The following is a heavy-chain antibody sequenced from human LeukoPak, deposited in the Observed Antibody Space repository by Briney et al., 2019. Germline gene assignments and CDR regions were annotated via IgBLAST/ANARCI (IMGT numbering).Heavy chain of an antibody. V-gene: IGHV4-34*01. CDR2: INHSGST. CDR1: GGSFSGYY. J-gene: IGHJ4*02. Sequence: PSETLSLTCAVSGGSFSGYYWSWIRQPPGKGLEWIGEINHSGSTNYNPSLKSRVTISVDTSKNQFSLKLSSVTAADTAVYYCARGRAYQLLYYFDYWGQGTLVTVSS. CDR3: ARGRAYQLLYYFDY. D-gene: IGHD2-2*01.